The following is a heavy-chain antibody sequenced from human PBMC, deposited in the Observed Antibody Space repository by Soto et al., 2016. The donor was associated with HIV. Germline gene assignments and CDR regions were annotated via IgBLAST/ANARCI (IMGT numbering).Heavy chain of an antibody. D-gene: IGHD3-10*01. J-gene: IGHJ6*02. CDR3: ARDSLGPTPYYTGMDV. V-gene: IGHV4-59*01. Sequence: QVQLQESGPGLVKPSETLSLTCTVSGGSISNFYWSWIRQPPGKGLEWLGYIYYTGSTNYNPSLKSRVTISVHTSKNQFSLNLSSVTAADTAVYYCARDSLGPTPYYTGMDVWGQGTTVTVSS. CDR1: GGSISNFY. CDR2: IYYTGST.